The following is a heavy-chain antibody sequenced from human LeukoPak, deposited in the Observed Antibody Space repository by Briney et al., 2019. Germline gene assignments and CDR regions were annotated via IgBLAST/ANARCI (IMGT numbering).Heavy chain of an antibody. J-gene: IGHJ4*02. V-gene: IGHV3-30*03. Sequence: GGSLRLSCAASGFTFSSYGMHWVRQAPGKGLEWVAVISYDGSNKYYADSVKGRFTISRDNSKNTLYLQMNSLRAEDTAVYYCASHATQGVDYWGQGTLVTVSS. CDR2: ISYDGSNK. CDR1: GFTFSSYG. CDR3: ASHATQGVDY.